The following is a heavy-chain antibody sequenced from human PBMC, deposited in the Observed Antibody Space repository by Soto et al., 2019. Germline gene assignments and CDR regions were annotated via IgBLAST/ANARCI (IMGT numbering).Heavy chain of an antibody. V-gene: IGHV4-61*01. CDR2: IYYSGST. Sequence: SETLSLTCTVSCGSVSSGSYYWSWIRQPPGKGLEWIGYIYYSGSTNYNPSLKSRVTISVDTSKNQFSLKLSSVTAADTAVYYCARVTFGGVIVIQTWLDYWGQGTLVTVSS. J-gene: IGHJ4*02. CDR3: ARVTFGGVIVIQTWLDY. D-gene: IGHD3-16*02. CDR1: CGSVSSGSYY.